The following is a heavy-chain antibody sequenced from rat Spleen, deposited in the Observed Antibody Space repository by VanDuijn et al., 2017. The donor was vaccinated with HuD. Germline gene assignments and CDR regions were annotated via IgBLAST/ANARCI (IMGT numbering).Heavy chain of an antibody. V-gene: IGHV5-17*01. Sequence: EVRLVESSGGLVQPGRSLSLSCVASGFTFSGYAMAWVRQAPKKGLEWVATILYDGGSTYYRDSVRGRFTISRDNAKRSLYLQMDSLRSEDTATYYCTRDRILRSTGFDYWGQGVMVTVSS. CDR1: GFTFSGYA. CDR2: ILYDGGST. D-gene: IGHD1-6*01. J-gene: IGHJ2*01. CDR3: TRDRILRSTGFDY.